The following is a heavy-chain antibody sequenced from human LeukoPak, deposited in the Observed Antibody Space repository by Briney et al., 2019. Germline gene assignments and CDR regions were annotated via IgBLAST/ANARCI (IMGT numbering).Heavy chain of an antibody. V-gene: IGHV1-24*01. CDR3: ATYSPLGGNSVYYAFDI. CDR2: FDPEDGET. Sequence: GASVKVSCKASGGTFSSYAISWVRQAPGKGLEWMGGFDPEDGETIYAQKFQGRVTMTEDTSTDTAYMELSSLRSEDTAVYYCATYSPLGGNSVYYAFDIWGQGTMVTVSS. CDR1: GGTFSSYA. D-gene: IGHD4-23*01. J-gene: IGHJ3*02.